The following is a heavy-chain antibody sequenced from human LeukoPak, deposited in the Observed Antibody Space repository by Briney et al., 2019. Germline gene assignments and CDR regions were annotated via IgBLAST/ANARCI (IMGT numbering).Heavy chain of an antibody. J-gene: IGHJ4*02. CDR1: GFSLSTSGVG. CDR2: IYWNDDK. D-gene: IGHD3-3*01. Sequence: SGPTLVKPTQTLTLTCTFSGFSLSTSGVGVGWIRQPPGKALEWLALIYWNDDKRYSPSLKSRLTITKDTSKNQVVLTMTNMDPVDTATYYCAPQTDFWSGYYSGAFDIWGQGTLVTVSS. CDR3: APQTDFWSGYYSGAFDI. V-gene: IGHV2-5*01.